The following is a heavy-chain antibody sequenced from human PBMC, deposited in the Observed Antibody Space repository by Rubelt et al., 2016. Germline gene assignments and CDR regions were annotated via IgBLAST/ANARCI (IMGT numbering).Heavy chain of an antibody. D-gene: IGHD6-6*01. J-gene: IGHJ4*02. CDR1: GYTFTSYG. V-gene: IGHV1-18*01. CDR3: AREYSSSGFDY. Sequence: QVQLVQSGAEVKKPGASVKVSCKASGYTFTSYGISWVRQAPGQGLNWMGWISAYNGNTNYAQKLQGRVTMTTDTSTGTAYMELRRLRSDDTAVYYCAREYSSSGFDYWGQGTLVTVSS. CDR2: ISAYNGNT.